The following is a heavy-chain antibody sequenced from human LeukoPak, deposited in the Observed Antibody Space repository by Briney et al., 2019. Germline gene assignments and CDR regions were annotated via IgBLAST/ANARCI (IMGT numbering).Heavy chain of an antibody. CDR2: ISYSGST. D-gene: IGHD6-19*01. CDR3: ARFPTTGYSSGWYPKMIASALGYMDV. V-gene: IGHV4-59*01. J-gene: IGHJ6*02. Sequence: SETLSLTCTVSGGSISSYHWSWIRQPPGKGLEWIGYISYSGSTNCNPSLKSRVTISVDTSKHQFSLKLSSVTAADTAVYYCARFPTTGYSSGWYPKMIASALGYMDVWGQGTTVTVSS. CDR1: GGSISSYH.